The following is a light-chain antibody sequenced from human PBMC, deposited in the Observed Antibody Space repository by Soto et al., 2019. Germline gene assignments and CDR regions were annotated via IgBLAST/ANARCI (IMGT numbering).Light chain of an antibody. J-gene: IGKJ1*01. CDR3: QQSYSTLWT. V-gene: IGKV1-39*01. CDR1: QSIRSY. Sequence: DIQMTQSPSSLSASVGDRVTITCRASQSIRSYLNWYQQKPGKAPKLLIYAASSLQSGVPSRFSGSGSGTDFTLTISSLQPEDFATYYCQQSYSTLWTFGQGTKV. CDR2: AAS.